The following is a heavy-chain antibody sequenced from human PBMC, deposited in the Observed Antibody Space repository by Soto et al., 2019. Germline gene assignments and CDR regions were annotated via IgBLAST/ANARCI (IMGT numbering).Heavy chain of an antibody. D-gene: IGHD2-8*01. Sequence: QVQLQKSGPGLVKPSGTLSLTCTVSGGSISTYYWSWIRQPPGKGLEWIGYIYYGGSANYNPSLKSRVTISVDTSKKQFSLKLSSVTAADTAVYYCARGGHCTNGVCSALDYWGQGTLVTVSS. V-gene: IGHV4-59*08. CDR2: IYYGGSA. CDR1: GGSISTYY. CDR3: ARGGHCTNGVCSALDY. J-gene: IGHJ4*02.